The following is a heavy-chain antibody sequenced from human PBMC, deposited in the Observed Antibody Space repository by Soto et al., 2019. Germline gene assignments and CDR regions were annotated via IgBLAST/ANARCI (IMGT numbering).Heavy chain of an antibody. CDR2: INPSGGST. CDR3: ARVAVAGYYYYGMDV. D-gene: IGHD6-19*01. CDR1: GGTFSSYT. Sequence: GASVKVSCKASGGTFSSYTISWVRQAPGQGLEWMGRINPSGGSTSYAQKFQGRVTMTRDTSTSTVYMELSSLRSEDTAVYYCARVAVAGYYYYGMDVWGQGTTVTVSS. V-gene: IGHV1-46*01. J-gene: IGHJ6*02.